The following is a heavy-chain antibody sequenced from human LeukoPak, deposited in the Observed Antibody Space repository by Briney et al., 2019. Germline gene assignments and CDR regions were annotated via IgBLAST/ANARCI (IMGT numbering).Heavy chain of an antibody. CDR3: ARGQSTIFGVVPFDP. V-gene: IGHV4-39*07. D-gene: IGHD3-3*01. CDR2: IYYSGST. CDR1: GGSISSSSYY. Sequence: SETLSLTCTVSGGSISSSSYYWGWIRQPPGKGLEWIGSIYYSGSTYYNPSLKSRVTISVDTSKNQFSLKLSSVTAADTAVYYCARGQSTIFGVVPFDPWGQGTLVTVSS. J-gene: IGHJ5*02.